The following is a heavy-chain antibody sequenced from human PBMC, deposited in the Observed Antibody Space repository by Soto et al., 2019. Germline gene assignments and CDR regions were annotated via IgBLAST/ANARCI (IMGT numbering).Heavy chain of an antibody. CDR1: AGTVSSFG. CDR3: AREASGYDF. Sequence: SVKVSCNSSAGTVSSFGISLVRQAPGQGLEWMGGIIPVFGRPNYAHRFRGRLTITSDESTNTSYMELIDLTSEDTAVYYCAREASGYDFWGQGTQVTVSS. CDR2: IIPVFGRP. V-gene: IGHV1-69*13. J-gene: IGHJ1*01. D-gene: IGHD5-12*01.